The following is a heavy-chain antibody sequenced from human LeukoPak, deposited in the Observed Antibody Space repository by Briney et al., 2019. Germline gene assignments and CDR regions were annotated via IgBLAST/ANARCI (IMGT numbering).Heavy chain of an antibody. V-gene: IGHV1-18*01. CDR2: ISAYNGNT. CDR1: GYTFTSYG. Sequence: ASVKVSYKASGYTFTSYGISWVRQAPGQGLEWMGWISAYNGNTNYAQKLQGRVTMTTDTSTSTAYMELRSLRSDDTAVYYCARVGAGSGYYYFDYWGQGTLVTVSS. J-gene: IGHJ4*02. D-gene: IGHD3-22*01. CDR3: ARVGAGSGYYYFDY.